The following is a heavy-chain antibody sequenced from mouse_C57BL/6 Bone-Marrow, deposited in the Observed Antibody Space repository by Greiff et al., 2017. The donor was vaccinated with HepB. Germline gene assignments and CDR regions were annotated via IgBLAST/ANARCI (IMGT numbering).Heavy chain of an antibody. CDR3: ARREVVAGDWYFDV. Sequence: QVQLQQPGAELVKPGASVKLSCKASGYTFTSYWMHWVKQRPGQGLEWIGMIHPNSGSTNYNEKFKSKATLTVDKSSSTAYMQLSSLTSEDSAVYYGARREVVAGDWYFDVWGTGTTVTVSS. J-gene: IGHJ1*03. V-gene: IGHV1-64*01. CDR1: GYTFTSYW. D-gene: IGHD1-1*01. CDR2: IHPNSGST.